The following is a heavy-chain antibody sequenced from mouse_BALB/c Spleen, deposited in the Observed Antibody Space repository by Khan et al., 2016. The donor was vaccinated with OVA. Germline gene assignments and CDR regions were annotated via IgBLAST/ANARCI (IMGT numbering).Heavy chain of an antibody. CDR2: IWSGGNT. J-gene: IGHJ3*01. CDR3: ARNSYMYDFTY. V-gene: IGHV2-2*01. CDR1: GFSLSTYG. D-gene: IGHD2-14*01. Sequence: QVQLKQSGPGLVQPSQSLSITYTVSGFSLSTYGVHWVRQSPGKGLEWLGVIWSGGNTDYNAPFMSRLNITKDNSKTQVFFRMDSLQPDDTAIYYCARNSYMYDFTYWGQGTLVTVSA.